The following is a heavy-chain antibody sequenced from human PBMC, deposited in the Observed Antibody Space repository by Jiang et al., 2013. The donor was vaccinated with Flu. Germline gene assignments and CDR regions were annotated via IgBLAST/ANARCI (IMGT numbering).Heavy chain of an antibody. CDR1: GGSMNSYY. J-gene: IGHJ4*02. V-gene: IGHV4-59*01. CDR2: IGYSYDTGSS. D-gene: IGHD2-2*01. CDR3: ARHTLYQFDY. Sequence: GLVKPSETLSLTCTVSGGSMNSYYWSWIRQPPGKGLEWIGYIGYSYDTGSSSNYNASLESRVTISVDTSKNQFSLKLRSVTVADTAVYYCARHTLYQFDYWGQGRLVTVSS.